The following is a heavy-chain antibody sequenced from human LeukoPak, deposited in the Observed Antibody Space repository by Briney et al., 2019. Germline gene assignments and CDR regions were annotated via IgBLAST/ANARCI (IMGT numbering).Heavy chain of an antibody. CDR3: ARQGEYCSSTSCYYNWFDP. Sequence: SETLSLTCTVSGGSISSYYWSWIRQPPGKGLEWIGYIYYSGSTNYNPSLKSRVTISVDTSKNQFSLKLSSVTAADTAVYYCARQGEYCSSTSCYYNWFDPWSQGTLVTVSS. CDR1: GGSISSYY. D-gene: IGHD2-2*01. V-gene: IGHV4-59*01. CDR2: IYYSGST. J-gene: IGHJ5*02.